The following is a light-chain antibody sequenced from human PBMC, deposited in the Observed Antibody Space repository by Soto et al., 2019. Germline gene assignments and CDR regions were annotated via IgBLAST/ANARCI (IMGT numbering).Light chain of an antibody. CDR2: EVS. Sequence: QSALTQPPSASGSPGQSVTISCTGTSSDVGGYKYVSWYQQHPGKAPKLMIYEVSKRPSGVPDRFSGSKSGNTASLTVSGLQAEDEADYYCSSYAGSNNFVVFGGGTQRTVL. J-gene: IGLJ2*01. CDR3: SSYAGSNNFVV. CDR1: SSDVGGYKY. V-gene: IGLV2-8*01.